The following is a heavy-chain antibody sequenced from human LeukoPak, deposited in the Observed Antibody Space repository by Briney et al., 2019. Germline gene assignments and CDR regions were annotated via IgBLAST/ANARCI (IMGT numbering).Heavy chain of an antibody. CDR3: ARFTMVRGVIMGFDY. V-gene: IGHV4-59*01. J-gene: IGHJ4*02. Sequence: SETLSLTWTVAGGSISRYYWSWIRQPPGKGLGWIGYIYYSGSTNYNPSLKSRVTISVDTSKNQFSLKLSSVTAADTAVYYCARFTMVRGVIMGFDYWGQGTLVTVSS. CDR2: IYYSGST. D-gene: IGHD3-10*01. CDR1: GGSISRYY.